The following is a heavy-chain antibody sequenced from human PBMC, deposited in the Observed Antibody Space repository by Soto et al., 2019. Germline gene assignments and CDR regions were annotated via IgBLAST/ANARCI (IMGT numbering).Heavy chain of an antibody. V-gene: IGHV1-3*01. J-gene: IGHJ4*02. CDR3: ARDVAAADY. CDR1: GYTFTRYG. CDR2: INAGNGNT. Sequence: ASVKVSCEASGYTFTRYGISWVRQAPGQRLEWMGWINAGNGNTKHSQKLQGRVTITTDTSASTAYMELSSLRSDDTAVYYCARDVAAADYWGQGTLVTVPQ. D-gene: IGHD6-13*01.